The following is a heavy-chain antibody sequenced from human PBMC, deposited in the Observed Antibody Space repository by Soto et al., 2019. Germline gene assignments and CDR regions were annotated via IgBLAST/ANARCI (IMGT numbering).Heavy chain of an antibody. Sequence: GGSLRLSCAASGFTFSDYYMNWIRQAPGKGLEWVSYISSGAITIYYADSVKGRFTISRDNAKNSLYLQMDSLRAEDTAVYYCAGQYSSSSVEFWGQGTLVTVSS. V-gene: IGHV3-11*01. J-gene: IGHJ4*02. CDR2: ISSGAITI. D-gene: IGHD6-6*01. CDR3: AGQYSSSSVEF. CDR1: GFTFSDYY.